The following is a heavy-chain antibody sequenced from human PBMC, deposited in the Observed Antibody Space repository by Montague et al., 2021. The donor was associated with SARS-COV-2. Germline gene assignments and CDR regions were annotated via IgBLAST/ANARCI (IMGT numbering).Heavy chain of an antibody. V-gene: IGHV4-61*08. CDR1: GSSIASGGYL. Sequence: SETLSLTCTVSGSSIASGGYLWSWIRQPPGKGLEWIGFIYYSGSAAYNPSLESRVSISVDRSKNQFSLKLSSVTAADTAVYYCARVFCGGFCHTSGVFGLWGRGTMVTVSS. D-gene: IGHD2-21*01. CDR2: IYYSGSA. CDR3: ARVFCGGFCHTSGVFGL. J-gene: IGHJ3*01.